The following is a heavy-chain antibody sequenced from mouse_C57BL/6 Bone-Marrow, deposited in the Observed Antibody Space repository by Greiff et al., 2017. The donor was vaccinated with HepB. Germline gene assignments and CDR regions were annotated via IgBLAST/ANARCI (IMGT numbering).Heavy chain of an antibody. Sequence: EVQLQESGPGLVKPSQSLSLTCSVTGYSITSGYYWNWIRQFPGNKLEWMGYISYDGSNNYNPSLKNRISITRDTSKNQFFLKLNSVTTEDTATYYCAMITTVYYAMDYWGQGTSVTVSS. CDR1: GYSITSGYY. CDR2: ISYDGSN. D-gene: IGHD1-1*01. CDR3: AMITTVYYAMDY. V-gene: IGHV3-6*01. J-gene: IGHJ4*01.